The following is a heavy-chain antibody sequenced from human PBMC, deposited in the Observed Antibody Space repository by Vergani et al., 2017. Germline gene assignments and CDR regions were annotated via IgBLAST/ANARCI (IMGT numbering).Heavy chain of an antibody. J-gene: IGHJ4*02. CDR1: GDSISSNNC. Sequence: QVQLQESGPGLVKPPGTLSLPCAVSGDSISSNNCWTWVRQPPGKGLEWIGEICHTEDTKYSPSLKSPVTVSVDESRNLFSLRLNSVTAADTAVYYCATIGYRRWGYYFDYWGQGILVTVSS. CDR2: ICHTEDT. CDR3: ATIGYRRWGYYFDY. D-gene: IGHD2-2*02. V-gene: IGHV4-4*03.